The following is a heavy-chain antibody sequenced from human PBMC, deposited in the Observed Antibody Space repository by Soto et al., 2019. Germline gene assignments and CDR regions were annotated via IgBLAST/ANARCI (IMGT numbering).Heavy chain of an antibody. J-gene: IGHJ5*02. D-gene: IGHD6-13*01. CDR1: GYTFTSYD. Sequence: EASVKVSCKASGYTFTSYDINWVRQATGQGLEWMGWMNPNSGNTGYAQKFQGRVTMTRNTSISTAYMELSSLRSEDTAVYYCARDIAAAGRVGPWGQGTLVTVSS. CDR3: ARDIAAAGRVGP. CDR2: MNPNSGNT. V-gene: IGHV1-8*01.